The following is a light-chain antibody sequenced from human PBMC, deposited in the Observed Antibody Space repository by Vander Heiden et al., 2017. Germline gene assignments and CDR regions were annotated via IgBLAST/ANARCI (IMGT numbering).Light chain of an antibody. CDR3: RQYSSSPYT. J-gene: IGKJ2*01. CDR1: QSVSSNY. CDR2: GAS. V-gene: IGKV3-20*01. Sequence: EIVLTQSPGTLSLSPGERATLSCRASQSVSSNYLAWYQQKPGQAPRLLIFGASSRATGIPDRFSGSGSGTDFTLSISRLEPEDFAVYYCRQYSSSPYTFGQGTKLDIK.